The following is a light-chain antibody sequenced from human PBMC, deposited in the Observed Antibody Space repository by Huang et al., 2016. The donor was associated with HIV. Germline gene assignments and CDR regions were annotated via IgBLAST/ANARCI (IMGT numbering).Light chain of an antibody. Sequence: EIVMTQSPATLSVSPGERATPSCRASQSVSSNLAWYQQNPGQAPRLLLYGASTRATVIPARFSGSGSGTEFTLTISSLQSEDFAVYYCQQYNNWPKVFTFGPGTKVDIK. CDR3: QQYNNWPKVFT. CDR1: QSVSSN. J-gene: IGKJ3*01. CDR2: GAS. V-gene: IGKV3-15*01.